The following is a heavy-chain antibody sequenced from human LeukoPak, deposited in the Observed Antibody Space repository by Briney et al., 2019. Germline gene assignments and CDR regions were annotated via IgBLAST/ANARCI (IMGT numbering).Heavy chain of an antibody. D-gene: IGHD3-22*01. V-gene: IGHV3-53*01. CDR1: GFAVDSNY. CDR2: IYTGGNT. J-gene: IGHJ4*02. CDR3: ARGDDSGYYDYFDY. Sequence: GGSLRLSCAASGFAVDSNYLSWVRQAPGKGLEWVSTIYTGGNTYYAASVKGRFTISRDFSKNTVFLHMNSLRAEDTAMYYCARGDDSGYYDYFDYWGQGALVTVSS.